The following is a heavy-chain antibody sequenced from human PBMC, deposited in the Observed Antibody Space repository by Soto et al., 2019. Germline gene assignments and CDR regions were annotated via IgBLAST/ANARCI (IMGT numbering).Heavy chain of an antibody. Sequence: QMQLQESGPGLVKPSETLSLTCTVSGDSVSGSSYYWTWILQSPGRGLEWIGYISYSGRPHYNPSLKGRVTISVDSSKNQFSLRLSSVTAADTGVYHCARGRWDLGPWGQGTLVTVAS. CDR1: GDSVSGSSYY. CDR2: ISYSGRP. J-gene: IGHJ5*02. D-gene: IGHD1-26*01. CDR3: ARGRWDLGP. V-gene: IGHV4-61*01.